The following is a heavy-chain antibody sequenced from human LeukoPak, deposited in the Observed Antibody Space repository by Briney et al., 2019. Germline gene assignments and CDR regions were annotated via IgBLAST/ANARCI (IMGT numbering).Heavy chain of an antibody. V-gene: IGHV1-2*02. CDR1: GYTFTSYG. Sequence: ASVKVSCKASGYTFTSYGISWVRQAPGQGLEWMGWINPNSGGTNYAQKFQGRVTMTRDTSISTAYVELSRLRSDDTAVYYCARGDCSSTSCHPVYWGQGTLVTVSS. CDR2: INPNSGGT. D-gene: IGHD2-2*01. CDR3: ARGDCSSTSCHPVY. J-gene: IGHJ4*02.